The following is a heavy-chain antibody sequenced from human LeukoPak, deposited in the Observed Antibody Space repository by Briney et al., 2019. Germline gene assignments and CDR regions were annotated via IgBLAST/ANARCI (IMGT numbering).Heavy chain of an antibody. Sequence: GGSLRLSCVGSGFIFSSSAMSWVRQAPGKGLEWVANIKQDGSEKYYVDSVKGRFTISRDNAKNSLYLQMNSLRAEDTAVYYCGRSYGTFDYWGQGTLVTVSS. D-gene: IGHD1-26*01. CDR2: IKQDGSEK. CDR1: GFIFSSSA. CDR3: GRSYGTFDY. J-gene: IGHJ4*02. V-gene: IGHV3-7*03.